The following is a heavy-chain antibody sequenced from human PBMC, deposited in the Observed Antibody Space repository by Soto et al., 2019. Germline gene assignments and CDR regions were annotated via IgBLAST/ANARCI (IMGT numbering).Heavy chain of an antibody. D-gene: IGHD5-12*01. CDR3: ARYRPARARGYPLCPPYYCYDMDV. Sequence: QVQLQESAPGLVKPSETLSLTCTVSGGSISSDCWSWIRQPPGPGMEWIGYVYYNGSTDYNPSLKSRVTISVDTSKNQFSLNLSSVTAADTAVEDCARYRPARARGYPLCPPYYCYDMDVGGEWTTVTVSS. CDR2: VYYNGST. CDR1: GGSISSDC. V-gene: IGHV4-59*01. J-gene: IGHJ6*03.